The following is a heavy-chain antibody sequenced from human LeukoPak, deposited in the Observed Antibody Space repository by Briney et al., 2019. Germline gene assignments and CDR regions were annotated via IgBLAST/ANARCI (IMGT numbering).Heavy chain of an antibody. D-gene: IGHD3-22*01. CDR3: ARGSPWYYYDSSGAFDI. Sequence: SETLSLTCAVSGGSISSNNWWGWVRQPPGKGLEWIGYIYYSGSTNYNPSLKSRVTISVDTSKNQFSLKLSSVTAADTAVYYCARGSPWYYYDSSGAFDIWGQGTMVIVSS. CDR1: GGSISSNNW. CDR2: IYYSGST. J-gene: IGHJ3*02. V-gene: IGHV4-61*05.